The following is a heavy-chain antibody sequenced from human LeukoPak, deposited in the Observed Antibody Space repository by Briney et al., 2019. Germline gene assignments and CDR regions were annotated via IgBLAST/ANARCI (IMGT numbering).Heavy chain of an antibody. D-gene: IGHD2-21*01. Sequence: GASVKVSCKASGYTFTSYAMHWVRQAPGQRLEWMGWINAGNGNTKYSQKFQGRVTITRDTSASTAYMELSSLRSEDTAVYYCARRAIDTDYFDYWGQGTLVTVSS. CDR2: INAGNGNT. V-gene: IGHV1-3*01. CDR1: GYTFTSYA. J-gene: IGHJ4*02. CDR3: ARRAIDTDYFDY.